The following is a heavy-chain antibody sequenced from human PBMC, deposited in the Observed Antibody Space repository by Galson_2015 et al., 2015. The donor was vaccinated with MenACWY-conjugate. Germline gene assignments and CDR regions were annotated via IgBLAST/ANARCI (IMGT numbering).Heavy chain of an antibody. D-gene: IGHD1-20*01. V-gene: IGHV4-59*01. Sequence: LSLTCTVSGGSISRYYWSWIRQPPGKGLEWIGYIYDIGSTNYNPSLKSRVTISLDTSKNQISLKLSSVTAADTAVYYCASSERRDYNWNYFDYWGQGTLVTVSS. CDR2: IYDIGST. CDR1: GGSISRYY. J-gene: IGHJ4*02. CDR3: ASSERRDYNWNYFDY.